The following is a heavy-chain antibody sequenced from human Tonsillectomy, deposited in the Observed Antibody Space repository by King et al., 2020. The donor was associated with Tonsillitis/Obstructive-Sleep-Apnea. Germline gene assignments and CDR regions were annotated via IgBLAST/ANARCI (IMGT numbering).Heavy chain of an antibody. CDR1: GFTFSGSA. Sequence: VQLVESGGGLVQPGGSLKLTCAASGFTFSGSAIHWVRQASGKGLEWLGRIKSKPNSYATAYAASVKGRFTISRDDSKNTAYLQMNSLKTEDTAVYYCTRGSTWYGTYMDVWGQGTTVTVSS. CDR2: IKSKPNSYAT. J-gene: IGHJ6*02. D-gene: IGHD6-13*01. CDR3: TRGSTWYGTYMDV. V-gene: IGHV3-73*01.